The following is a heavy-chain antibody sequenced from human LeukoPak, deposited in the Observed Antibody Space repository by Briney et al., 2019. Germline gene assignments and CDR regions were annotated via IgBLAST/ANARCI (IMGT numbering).Heavy chain of an antibody. CDR1: GFTFSSYG. J-gene: IGHJ4*02. D-gene: IGHD3-22*01. CDR2: ISYDGSIK. CDR3: AKGYYDSRD. V-gene: IGHV3-30*18. Sequence: PGGSLRLSCSASGFTFSSYGSHWVRQAPGKGLEWVAVISYDGSIKYYADSVKGRFTISRDTSKNTLYLQMNSLRPEDTAVYYCAKGYYDSRDWGQGTLVTVSS.